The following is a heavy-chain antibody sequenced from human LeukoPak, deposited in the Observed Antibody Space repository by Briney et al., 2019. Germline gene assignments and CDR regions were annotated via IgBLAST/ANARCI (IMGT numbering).Heavy chain of an antibody. V-gene: IGHV5-51*01. J-gene: IGHJ3*02. CDR2: IYPGDSDT. Sequence: GESLKISCKGSGYSFTTYWIGWVRQMPGKGLEWMGIIYPGDSDTRDSPSFQGQVTISADKSISTAYLQWSSLKASDTAMYYCARLGVTYYSPTDDAFDIWGQGTMVTVSS. D-gene: IGHD3-10*01. CDR1: GYSFTTYW. CDR3: ARLGVTYYSPTDDAFDI.